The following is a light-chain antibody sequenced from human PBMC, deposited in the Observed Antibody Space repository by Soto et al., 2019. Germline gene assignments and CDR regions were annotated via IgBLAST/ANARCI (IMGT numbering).Light chain of an antibody. J-gene: IGKJ4*01. Sequence: DIVMTQSPLSLPVTPGEPASISCRSSQSLLHSNGYDYLVWYLQKPGQSPQLLIYLGSNRASGVPGRFSGSGSGTDFTLKISRVEAEDVGVYYCMQALQTPGTFGGGTKVEIK. CDR2: LGS. CDR1: QSLLHSNGYDY. V-gene: IGKV2-28*01. CDR3: MQALQTPGT.